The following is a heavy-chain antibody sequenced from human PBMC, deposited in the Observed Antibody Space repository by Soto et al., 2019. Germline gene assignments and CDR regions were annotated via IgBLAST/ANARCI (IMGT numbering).Heavy chain of an antibody. J-gene: IGHJ4*02. CDR1: GGSISSYY. D-gene: IGHD3-3*01. CDR2: IYYSGST. CDR3: ERGPRPLRFLEGIDY. V-gene: IGHV4-59*01. Sequence: SETLSLTCTVSGGSISSYYRTWIRQPPGKGLEWIGYIYYSGSTNYNPSLKSRVTISVDTSKNQFSLKLSSVTAADTAVYYCERGPRPLRFLEGIDYWGQGTLVTVSS.